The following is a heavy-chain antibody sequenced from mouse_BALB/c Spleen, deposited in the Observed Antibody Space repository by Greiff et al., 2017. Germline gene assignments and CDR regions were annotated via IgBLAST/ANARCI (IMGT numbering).Heavy chain of an antibody. D-gene: IGHD2-4*01. V-gene: IGHV3-2*02. CDR3: ARWGDYDDY. J-gene: IGHJ2*01. Sequence: VQLKESGPGLVKPSQSLSLTCTVTGYSITSDYAWNWIRQFPGNKLEWMGYISYSGSTSYNPSLKSRISITRDTSKNQFFLQLNSVTTEDTATYYCARWGDYDDYWGQGTTLTVSS. CDR2: ISYSGST. CDR1: GYSITSDYA.